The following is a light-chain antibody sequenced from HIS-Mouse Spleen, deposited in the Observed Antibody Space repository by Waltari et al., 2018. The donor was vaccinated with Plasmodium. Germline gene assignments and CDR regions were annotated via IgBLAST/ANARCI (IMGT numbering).Light chain of an antibody. CDR1: ALPKKY. J-gene: IGLJ3*02. CDR3: YSTDSSGNHRV. Sequence: SYELTQPPPVSVSPGQTARLTCSGDALPKKYAYWYQQKSGQAPVLVIDEDSKRPSGIPAGFSGSSSGTMATLTISGAQVEDEADYYCYSTDSSGNHRVFGGGTKLTVL. V-gene: IGLV3-10*01. CDR2: EDS.